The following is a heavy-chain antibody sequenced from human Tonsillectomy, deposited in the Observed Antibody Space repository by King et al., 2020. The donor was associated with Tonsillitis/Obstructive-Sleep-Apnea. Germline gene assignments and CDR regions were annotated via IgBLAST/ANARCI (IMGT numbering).Heavy chain of an antibody. D-gene: IGHD4-11*01. CDR1: GFTIDDHG. V-gene: IGHV3-20*04. Sequence: VQLVESGGGVVRPGGSLRLSCAASGFTIDDHGMSWVRQAPGKGLEWVSGISWDGDSTGYVDSVKGRFTISKDNAKKSLYLQMNSLRVEDTALYYCARDDDYSNYNYFDPWGQGTLVTVSS. CDR3: ARDDDYSNYNYFDP. J-gene: IGHJ5*02. CDR2: ISWDGDST.